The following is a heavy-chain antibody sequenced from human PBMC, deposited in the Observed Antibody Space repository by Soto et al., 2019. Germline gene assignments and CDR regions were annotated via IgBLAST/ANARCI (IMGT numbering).Heavy chain of an antibody. CDR2: ISAYNGNT. J-gene: IGHJ1*01. CDR3: ARTYTGYSSGWPYFQH. V-gene: IGHV1-18*01. D-gene: IGHD6-19*01. Sequence: ASVKVSCKASGYTFTSYGISWVRQAPGQGLEWMGWISAYNGNTNYAQKLQGRVTMTTDTSTSTAYMELRSLRSDDTAVYYCARTYTGYSSGWPYFQHWGQGTLVTVSS. CDR1: GYTFTSYG.